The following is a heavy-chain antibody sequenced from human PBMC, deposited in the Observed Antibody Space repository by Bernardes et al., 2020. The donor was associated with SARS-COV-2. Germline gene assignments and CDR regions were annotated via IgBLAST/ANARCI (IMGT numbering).Heavy chain of an antibody. D-gene: IGHD3-10*01. V-gene: IGHV4-61*01. CDR2: LSYLGNT. CDR1: SGSVCSSSYQ. J-gene: IGHJ4*02. Sequence: SETLSLTCTISSGSVCSSSYQWTWIRQPPGMGLEWIGFLSYLGNTNYNPSLKSPVTIAVDTSKNQFSLKLTSVTAADTAVYYCARVVRLWENNFDSWGQGTLVYVSS. CDR3: ARVVRLWENNFDS.